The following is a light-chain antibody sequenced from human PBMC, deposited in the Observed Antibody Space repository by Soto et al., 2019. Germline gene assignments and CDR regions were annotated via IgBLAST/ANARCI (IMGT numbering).Light chain of an antibody. Sequence: QSVLTQPASVSGPPGQSITISCTGTSSDVGGYNYVSWYQQHPGKAPQLMIYEVSNRPSGVSNRFSGSKSGNTASLTISGLQAGDEADYYCSSYTSRSTLDYVFGSGTKVTVL. J-gene: IGLJ1*01. CDR2: EVS. CDR1: SSDVGGYNY. V-gene: IGLV2-14*01. CDR3: SSYTSRSTLDYV.